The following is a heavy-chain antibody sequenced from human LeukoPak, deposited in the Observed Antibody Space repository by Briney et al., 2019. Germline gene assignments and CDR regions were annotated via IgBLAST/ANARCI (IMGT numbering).Heavy chain of an antibody. Sequence: SETLSLTCTVSGGSISSGDYYWSWIRQPPGKGLEWIGYIYYSGSTYYNPSLKSRVTISVDTSKNQFSLKLSSVTAADTAVYYCARDTIVVVPAARGGGWYYYMDVWGKGPRSPSP. D-gene: IGHD2-2*01. J-gene: IGHJ6*03. V-gene: IGHV4-30-4*08. CDR3: ARDTIVVVPAARGGGWYYYMDV. CDR2: IYYSGST. CDR1: GGSISSGDYY.